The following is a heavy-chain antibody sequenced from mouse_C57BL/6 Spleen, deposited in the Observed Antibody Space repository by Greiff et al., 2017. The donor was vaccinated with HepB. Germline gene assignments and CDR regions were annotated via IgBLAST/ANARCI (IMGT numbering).Heavy chain of an antibody. D-gene: IGHD2-12*01. Sequence: VQLQQSGPELVKPGASVKISCKASGYAFSSSWMNWVKQRPGKGLEWIGRIYPGDGDTNYNGKFKGKATLTADKSSSTAYMQLSSLTSEDSAVYFCARRDLRQDYFDYWGQGTTLTVSS. CDR2: IYPGDGDT. CDR1: GYAFSSSW. V-gene: IGHV1-82*01. CDR3: ARRDLRQDYFDY. J-gene: IGHJ2*01.